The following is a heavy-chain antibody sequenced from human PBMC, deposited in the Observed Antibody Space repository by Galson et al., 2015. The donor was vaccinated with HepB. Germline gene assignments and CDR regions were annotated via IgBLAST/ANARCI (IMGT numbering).Heavy chain of an antibody. Sequence: CKASGYAFTTSYIHWVRQAPGQGLEWMGLINPSGGGTSYAQKFQGRVTMTRDTSTSTVYMELSSLRSEDTAVYYCARVYYGMDVWGQGTTVTVSS. CDR3: ARVYYGMDV. CDR1: GYAFTTSY. V-gene: IGHV1-46*01. J-gene: IGHJ6*02. CDR2: INPSGGGT.